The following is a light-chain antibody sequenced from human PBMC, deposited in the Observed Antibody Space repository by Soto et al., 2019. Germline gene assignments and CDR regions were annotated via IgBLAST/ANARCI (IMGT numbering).Light chain of an antibody. CDR2: GAS. J-gene: IGKJ5*01. CDR1: QSVSSK. CDR3: QQLNSYPLT. Sequence: EIVMTQSPATLSVSPGEGATLSCRASQSVSSKLAWYQQKPGQAPRLLIYGASTRATGIPDRFSGSGSGTDFTLTISSLQPEDFATYYCQQLNSYPLTFGQGTRLEIK. V-gene: IGKV3-15*01.